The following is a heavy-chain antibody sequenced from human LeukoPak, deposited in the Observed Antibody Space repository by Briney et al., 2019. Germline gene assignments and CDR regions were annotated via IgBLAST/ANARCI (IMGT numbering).Heavy chain of an antibody. CDR1: GFTFSSYA. D-gene: IGHD2-21*02. J-gene: IGHJ2*01. Sequence: GRSLRLSCAASGFTFSSYAMHWVRQAPGKGLEWVAVISYDGSNKYYADSVKGRSTISRDNSKNTLYLQMNSLRAEDTAVYYCARPVVTAIMIAWYFDLWGRGTLVTVSS. CDR2: ISYDGSNK. V-gene: IGHV3-30-3*01. CDR3: ARPVVTAIMIAWYFDL.